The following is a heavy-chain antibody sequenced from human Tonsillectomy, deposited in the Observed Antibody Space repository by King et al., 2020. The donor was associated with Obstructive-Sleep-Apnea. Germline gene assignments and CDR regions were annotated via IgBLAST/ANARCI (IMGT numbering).Heavy chain of an antibody. D-gene: IGHD3-16*01. V-gene: IGHV4-59*11. CDR2: IHYIGGA. CDR1: GGSITSHH. J-gene: IGHJ4*02. CDR3: AREGGGGVDY. Sequence: VQLQESGPGLVKPSETLSLTCTVSGGSITSHHWSWIRQPPGKGLEWIGYIHYIGGADYSPSLKSRVSMSADTSKNHLALKLPSVTVADTAVYYCAREGGGGVDYWGQGILVTVSA.